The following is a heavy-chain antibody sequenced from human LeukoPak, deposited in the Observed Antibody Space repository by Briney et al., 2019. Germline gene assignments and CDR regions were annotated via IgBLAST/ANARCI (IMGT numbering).Heavy chain of an antibody. D-gene: IGHD1-26*01. Sequence: GGSLRLPCAASGLTFSNYAMTWVRQAPGKGLEWVSGISGSGSSTYYADSVKGRFTLSRDYPKNTLYLQMNSLRAEDTAVYFCAKYSGSYYYPPNWDSWGQGTLVTVSS. CDR1: GLTFSNYA. V-gene: IGHV3-23*01. J-gene: IGHJ4*02. CDR3: AKYSGSYYYPPNWDS. CDR2: ISGSGSST.